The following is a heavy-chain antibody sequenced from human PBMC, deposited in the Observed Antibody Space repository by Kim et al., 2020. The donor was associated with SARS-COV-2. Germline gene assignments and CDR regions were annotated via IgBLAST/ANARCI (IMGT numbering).Heavy chain of an antibody. CDR2: INHSGST. Sequence: SETLSLTCAVYGGSFSGYYWSWIRQPPGKGLEWIGEINHSGSTNYNPSLKSRVTISVDTSKNQFSLKLSSVTAADTAVYYCARDSGVVGATTGFYYWGQG. CDR1: GGSFSGYY. V-gene: IGHV4-34*01. CDR3: ARDSGVVGATTGFYY. J-gene: IGHJ4*02. D-gene: IGHD1-26*01.